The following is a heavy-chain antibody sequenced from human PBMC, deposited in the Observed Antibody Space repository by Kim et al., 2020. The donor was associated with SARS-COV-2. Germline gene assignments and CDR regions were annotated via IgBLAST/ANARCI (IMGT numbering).Heavy chain of an antibody. Sequence: GGSLRLSCAASGFTFSSYAMSWVRQAPGKGLEWVSAISGSGGSTYYADSVKGRFTISRDNSKNTLYLQMNSLRAEDTAVYYCAKDLVNSGDCYSCLGDAFDIWGQGTMVTVSS. D-gene: IGHD2-21*02. J-gene: IGHJ3*02. V-gene: IGHV3-23*01. CDR3: AKDLVNSGDCYSCLGDAFDI. CDR1: GFTFSSYA. CDR2: ISGSGGST.